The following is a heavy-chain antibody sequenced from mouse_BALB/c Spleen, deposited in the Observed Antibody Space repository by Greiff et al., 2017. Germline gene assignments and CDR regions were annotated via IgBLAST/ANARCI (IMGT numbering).Heavy chain of an antibody. CDR3: ARDYGWDY. J-gene: IGHJ2*01. CDR2: ISSGSSTI. CDR1: GFTFSSFG. Sequence: EVQLVESGGGLVQPGGSRKLSCAASGFTFSSFGMHWVRQAPEKGLEWVAYISSGSSTIYYADTVKGRFTISRDNPKNTLFLQMTSLRSEDTAMYYCARDYGWDYWGQGTTLTVSS. V-gene: IGHV5-17*02. D-gene: IGHD1-2*01.